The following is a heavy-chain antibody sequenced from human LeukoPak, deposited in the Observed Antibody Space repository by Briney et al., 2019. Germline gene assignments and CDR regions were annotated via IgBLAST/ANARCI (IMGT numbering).Heavy chain of an antibody. V-gene: IGHV1-18*01. D-gene: IGHD3-10*01. CDR3: ARGGRLLWFGELSQNYFDY. CDR2: ISAYNGNT. Sequence: ASVKVSCKASGYTFTSYGITWVRQAPGQGLEWMGWISAYNGNTNYAQKLQGRVTMTTDTSTSTAYMELRSLRSDDTAVYYCARGGRLLWFGELSQNYFDYWGQGTLVTVSS. CDR1: GYTFTSYG. J-gene: IGHJ4*02.